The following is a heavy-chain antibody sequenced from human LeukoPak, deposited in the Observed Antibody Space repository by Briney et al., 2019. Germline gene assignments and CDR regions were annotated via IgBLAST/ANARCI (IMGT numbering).Heavy chain of an antibody. CDR3: TRELEYRGSPDDAFDI. V-gene: IGHV3-21*01. Sequence: GGSLRLSCAASGFTFSSYSMNWVRQAPGKGLEWVSSISSSSSYIYYADSVKGRFTISRDNAKNSLYLQMNSLRAEDTAVYYCTRELEYRGSPDDAFDIWGQGTMVTVSS. CDR1: GFTFSSYS. J-gene: IGHJ3*02. D-gene: IGHD1-26*01. CDR2: ISSSSSYI.